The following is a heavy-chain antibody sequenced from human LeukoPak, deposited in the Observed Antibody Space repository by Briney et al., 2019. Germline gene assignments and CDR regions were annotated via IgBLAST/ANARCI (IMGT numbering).Heavy chain of an antibody. CDR2: INQDGREK. Sequence: PGGSLRLSCAASGFTFSNYWMTWVRQAPGKGLEWVVNINQDGREKYYVDSVKGRFTIAKDNAKNSLYLQMNSLRAEDTAVYYCARGRYSYGSFFDYWGQGILVTVSS. V-gene: IGHV3-7*01. D-gene: IGHD5-18*01. J-gene: IGHJ4*02. CDR3: ARGRYSYGSFFDY. CDR1: GFTFSNYW.